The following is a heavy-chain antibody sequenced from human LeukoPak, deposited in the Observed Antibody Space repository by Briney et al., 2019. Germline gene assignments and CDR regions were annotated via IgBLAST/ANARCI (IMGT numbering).Heavy chain of an antibody. D-gene: IGHD5-18*01. V-gene: IGHV4-59*08. CDR3: ARQGLGCGYSYACHFDS. CDR2: IYHSGST. J-gene: IGHJ4*02. Sequence: SGTLSLTCTVSGGSISTYYWSWIRQPPGKGLEWIGYIYHSGSTNYNPSLKSRVTISVDTSKNQFSLKLSSVTAADTAVYYCARQGLGCGYSYACHFDSWGQGTLVTVSS. CDR1: GGSISTYY.